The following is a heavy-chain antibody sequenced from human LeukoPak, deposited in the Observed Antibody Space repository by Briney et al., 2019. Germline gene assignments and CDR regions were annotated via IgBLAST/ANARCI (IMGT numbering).Heavy chain of an antibody. CDR3: ARAPKVGASHYYYYMDV. J-gene: IGHJ6*03. Sequence: ASVKVSGKASGYTFTSYDINWVRQATGQGLEWMGWMNPNGGNTGYAQKFQGRVTITRNTSISTAYMELSSLRSEDTSVYYCARAPKVGASHYYYYMDVWGKGATVTVSS. CDR2: MNPNGGNT. CDR1: GYTFTSYD. V-gene: IGHV1-8*03. D-gene: IGHD1-26*01.